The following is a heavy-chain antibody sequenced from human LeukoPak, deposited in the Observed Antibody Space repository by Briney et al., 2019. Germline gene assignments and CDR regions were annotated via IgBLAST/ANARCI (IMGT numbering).Heavy chain of an antibody. CDR1: GGSVSSGSHY. CDR3: ARGLLFSWFDP. V-gene: IGHV4-61*01. Sequence: PSETLSLTCTVSGGSVSSGSHYWSWIRQPPGKGLEWIGYIYYSGSTYYNPSLKSRVTISVDTSKNQFSLKLSSVTAADTAVYYCARGLLFSWFDPWGQGTLVTVSS. CDR2: IYYSGST. J-gene: IGHJ5*02. D-gene: IGHD2-21*02.